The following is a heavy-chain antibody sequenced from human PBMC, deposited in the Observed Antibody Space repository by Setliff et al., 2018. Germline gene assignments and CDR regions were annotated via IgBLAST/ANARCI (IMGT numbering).Heavy chain of an antibody. CDR1: GGSISSYY. D-gene: IGHD5-12*01. CDR3: ARGKRLPPPRTARGYSGYDY. Sequence: SETLSLTCTVSGGSISSYYWSWIRQPAGKGLEWIGRIYTSGSTNYNPSLKSRVTISVDTSKNQVSLKVRSLTAADTAVYYCARGKRLPPPRTARGYSGYDYWGQGTLVTVSS. V-gene: IGHV4-4*07. J-gene: IGHJ4*02. CDR2: IYTSGST.